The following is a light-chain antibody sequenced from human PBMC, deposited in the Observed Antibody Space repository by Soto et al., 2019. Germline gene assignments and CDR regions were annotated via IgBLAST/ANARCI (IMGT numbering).Light chain of an antibody. CDR1: QSVLYSSNNKNY. J-gene: IGKJ3*01. CDR2: WAS. V-gene: IGKV4-1*01. Sequence: DIVMTQSPDSLAVSLGERATINCKSSQSVLYSSNNKNYLAWYQQKPGQPPKLLIYWASTRESGVPDRVSGSGSGTDFTLTISSLQAEDVAVYYCQQYYSTPPGFTFGPGTKVDIK. CDR3: QQYYSTPPGFT.